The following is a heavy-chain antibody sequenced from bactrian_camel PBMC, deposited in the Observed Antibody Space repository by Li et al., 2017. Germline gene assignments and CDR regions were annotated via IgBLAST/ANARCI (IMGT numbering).Heavy chain of an antibody. CDR3: AATSQPVRLLDRLPPRSEYQY. CDR2: IDRDGTT. CDR1: ESIYSSNC. J-gene: IGHJ4*01. D-gene: IGHD1*01. Sequence: HVQLVESGGGSVQAGGSLRLSCAVSESIYSSNCLGWFRQAPGKQREGVAAIDRDGTTVYKDSVKGRFTTSRDNAKSTLYLQMNNLSPEDSAMYFCAATSQPVRLLDRLPPRSEYQYWGQGTQVTVS. V-gene: IGHV3S53*01.